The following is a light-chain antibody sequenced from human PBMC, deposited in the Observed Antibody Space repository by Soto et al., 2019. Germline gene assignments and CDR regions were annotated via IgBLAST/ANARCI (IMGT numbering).Light chain of an antibody. CDR2: AAS. Sequence: TQSPGTLSLSPGDRATLSCRASQTVSNNYLAWCQQKPGKVPKLLIYAASTLQSGVPSRFSGSGSGTDFTLTISSLQPEDVATYYCQKYNSAPLTFGGGTKVDIK. V-gene: IGKV1-27*01. CDR3: QKYNSAPLT. J-gene: IGKJ4*01. CDR1: QTVSNNY.